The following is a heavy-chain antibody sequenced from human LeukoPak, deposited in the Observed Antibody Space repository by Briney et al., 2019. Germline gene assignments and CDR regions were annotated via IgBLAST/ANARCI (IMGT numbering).Heavy chain of an antibody. CDR3: ARGEYYYDGGY. J-gene: IGHJ4*02. CDR2: IKEDGSEK. CDR1: GFTFSSYW. Sequence: PGGSLRLSCAVSGFTFSSYWMSWVRQAPAKGLEWVANIKEDGSEKYFVDSVKGRFTISRDNAKNSLYLQMKSLRAEDTAVYYCARGEYYYDGGYWGQGTLVTVSS. D-gene: IGHD3-22*01. V-gene: IGHV3-7*04.